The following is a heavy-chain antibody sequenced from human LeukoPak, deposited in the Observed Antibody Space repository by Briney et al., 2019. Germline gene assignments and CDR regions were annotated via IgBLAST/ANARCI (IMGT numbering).Heavy chain of an antibody. Sequence: SETLSLTCTVSGGSISSSSYYWSWIRQPPGKGLEWIGYIYYSGSTNYNPSLKSRVTISVDTSKNQFSLKLSSVTAADTAVYYCARGNYGSGSYNSYYYYGMDVWGQGTTVTVSS. V-gene: IGHV4-61*01. D-gene: IGHD3-10*01. CDR2: IYYSGST. CDR3: ARGNYGSGSYNSYYYYGMDV. CDR1: GGSISSSSYY. J-gene: IGHJ6*02.